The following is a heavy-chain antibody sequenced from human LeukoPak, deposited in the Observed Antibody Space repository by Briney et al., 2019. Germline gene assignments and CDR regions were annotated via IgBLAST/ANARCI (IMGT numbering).Heavy chain of an antibody. V-gene: IGHV4-39*01. D-gene: IGHD3-9*01. Sequence: SETLSLTCTVSGGSISSSSHYWGWIRQPPGKGLEWIGNIFYSGSTHYNPSLKSRVTISVDTSKNQFSLKLSSVTATDTSVYYCARLRGQARSPYYFDMDVWGKGTTVTVSS. J-gene: IGHJ6*03. CDR2: IFYSGST. CDR1: GGSISSSSHY. CDR3: ARLRGQARSPYYFDMDV.